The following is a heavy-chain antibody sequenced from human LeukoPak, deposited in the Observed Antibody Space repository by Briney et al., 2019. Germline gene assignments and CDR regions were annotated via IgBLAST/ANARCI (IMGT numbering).Heavy chain of an antibody. CDR2: INHSGST. D-gene: IGHD2-2*01. CDR3: ARGLRSQLLWATSHYYYGMDV. Sequence: SETLSLTCAVYGGSLSGYYWSWIRQPPGKGLEWIGEINHSGSTNYNPSLKSRVTISVDTSKNQFSLKLSSVTAADTAVYYCARGLRSQLLWATSHYYYGMDVWGQGTTVTVSS. V-gene: IGHV4-34*01. CDR1: GGSLSGYY. J-gene: IGHJ6*02.